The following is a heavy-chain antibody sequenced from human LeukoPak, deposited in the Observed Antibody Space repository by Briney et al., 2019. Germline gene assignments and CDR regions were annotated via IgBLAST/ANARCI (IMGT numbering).Heavy chain of an antibody. J-gene: IGHJ6*03. CDR1: GGSISSSSYY. Sequence: NPSETLSLTCTVSGGSISSSSYYWGWIRQPPGKGLEWIGSIYYSGSTYYNPSLKSRVTISVDTSKNQFSLKLSSVTAADTAVYYCARGRMEPKYYYMDVWGKGTTVTISS. CDR3: ARGRMEPKYYYMDV. V-gene: IGHV4-39*01. D-gene: IGHD1-1*01. CDR2: IYYSGST.